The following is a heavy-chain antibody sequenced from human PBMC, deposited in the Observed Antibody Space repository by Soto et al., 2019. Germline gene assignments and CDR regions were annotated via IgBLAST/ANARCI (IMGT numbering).Heavy chain of an antibody. V-gene: IGHV1-69*06. CDR1: GGTFSSYA. J-gene: IGHJ6*02. Sequence: SVKVSCKASGGTFSSYAISWVRQAPGQGLEWMGGIIPIFGTANYAQKFQGRVTITADKSTSTAYMEPSSLRSEDTAVYYCARPSRNYSGSYYYYYGMDVWGQGTTVTVSS. CDR2: IIPIFGTA. D-gene: IGHD1-26*01. CDR3: ARPSRNYSGSYYYYYGMDV.